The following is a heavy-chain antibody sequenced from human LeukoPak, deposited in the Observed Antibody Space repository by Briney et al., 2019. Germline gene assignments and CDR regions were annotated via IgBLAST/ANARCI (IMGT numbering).Heavy chain of an antibody. V-gene: IGHV4-39*07. D-gene: IGHD2-15*01. CDR1: GGSISSSSNY. Sequence: PSETLSLTCTVSGGSISSSSNYWGWIRQPPGKGLEWIGSIYYSGSTYYNPSLKSRVTISVDTSKNQFSLKLSSVTAADTAVYYCATYSGTRGYWGQGTLVTVSS. J-gene: IGHJ4*02. CDR2: IYYSGST. CDR3: ATYSGTRGY.